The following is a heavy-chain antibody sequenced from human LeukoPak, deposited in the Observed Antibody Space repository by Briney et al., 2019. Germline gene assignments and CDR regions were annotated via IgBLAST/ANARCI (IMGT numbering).Heavy chain of an antibody. CDR1: GGSISSYY. V-gene: IGHV4-59*01. CDR3: ARESYDSSGYYDY. Sequence: SETLSLTCTVSGGSISSYYGSWIRQPPGKGLEWIGYIYYSGSTNYNPSLKSRVTISVDTSKNQFSLKLSSVTAADTAVYYCARESYDSSGYYDYWGQGTLVTVSS. J-gene: IGHJ4*02. CDR2: IYYSGST. D-gene: IGHD3-22*01.